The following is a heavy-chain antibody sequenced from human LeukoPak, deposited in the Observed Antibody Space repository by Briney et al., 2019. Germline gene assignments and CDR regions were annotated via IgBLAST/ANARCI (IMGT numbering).Heavy chain of an antibody. J-gene: IGHJ6*03. CDR2: IYTSGST. D-gene: IGHD6-13*01. V-gene: IGHV4-4*07. Sequence: SETLSLTCTVPGGSISSYYWSWIRQPAGKGLEWIGRIYTSGSTNYNPSLKSRVTMSVDTSKNQFSLKLSSVTAADTAVYYCARERGSSSHGIYYYYYMDVWGKGTTVTISS. CDR1: GGSISSYY. CDR3: ARERGSSSHGIYYYYYMDV.